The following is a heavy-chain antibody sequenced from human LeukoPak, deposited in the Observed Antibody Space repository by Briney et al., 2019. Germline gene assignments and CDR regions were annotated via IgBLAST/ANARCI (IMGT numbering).Heavy chain of an antibody. V-gene: IGHV1-69*06. CDR2: IIPIFGTA. Sequence: SVKVSCKASGGTFSSYAISWVRQAPGQGLEWMGGIIPIFGTANYAQRFQGRLTITADKSTSTAYMELSGLRSDDTAVYYCARDTPGTAVGGIDVWGQGTLVTVSS. J-gene: IGHJ3*01. D-gene: IGHD5-18*01. CDR1: GGTFSSYA. CDR3: ARDTPGTAVGGIDV.